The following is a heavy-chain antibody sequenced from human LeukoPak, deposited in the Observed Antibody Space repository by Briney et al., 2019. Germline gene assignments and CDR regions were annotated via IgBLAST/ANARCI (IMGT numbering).Heavy chain of an antibody. CDR2: IIPILGIA. V-gene: IGHV1-69*04. CDR1: GGTFSSYA. D-gene: IGHD1-1*01. Sequence: GSSVKVSCKASGGTFSSYAISWVRQAPGQGLEWMGRIIPILGIANYAQKFQGRVTITADKSTSTAYMELSSLRSEDTAVYYCARSMAANDYYYYGMDVWGQGTTVTVSS. CDR3: ARSMAANDYYYYGMDV. J-gene: IGHJ6*02.